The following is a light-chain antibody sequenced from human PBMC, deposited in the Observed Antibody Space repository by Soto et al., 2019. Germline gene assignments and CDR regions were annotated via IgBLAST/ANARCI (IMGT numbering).Light chain of an antibody. CDR2: ATS. CDR3: QQYNKGPPWT. CDR1: EGVGTN. Sequence: EVVMTQSPATLSVSPGDSATLSCRASEGVGTNLACYQQTPGQGPRLLIYATSTRATGIPARFSGSGSGTEFPLTISGLQSEDFAIYYCQQYNKGPPWTFGQGTKVEIK. V-gene: IGKV3-15*01. J-gene: IGKJ1*01.